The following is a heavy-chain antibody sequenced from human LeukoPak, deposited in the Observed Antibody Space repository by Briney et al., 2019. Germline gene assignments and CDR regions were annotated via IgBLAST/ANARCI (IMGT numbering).Heavy chain of an antibody. D-gene: IGHD2-2*01. J-gene: IGHJ6*02. CDR2: ISSSGSSI. V-gene: IGHV3-48*03. CDR1: GFTFSSYE. Sequence: GGSLRLSCAASGFTFSSYEMNWVRQAPGKGLEWVSYISSSGSSIYYADSVKGRFTISGDNAKNSLYLQMNSLRAEDTAVYYCARDPRCSSMSCYRSSFYGMDVWGQGTTVTVSS. CDR3: ARDPRCSSMSCYRSSFYGMDV.